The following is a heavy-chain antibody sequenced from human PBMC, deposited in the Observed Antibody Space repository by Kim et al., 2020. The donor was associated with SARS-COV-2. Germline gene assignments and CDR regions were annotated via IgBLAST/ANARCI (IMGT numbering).Heavy chain of an antibody. CDR2: INPNSGGT. CDR3: ARGAPIHRNYDILTGYNYYYGMDV. CDR1: GYTFTGYY. V-gene: IGHV1-2*05. J-gene: IGHJ6*02. Sequence: ASVKVSCKASGYTFTGYYMHWVRQAPGQGLEWMGRINPNSGGTNYAQKFQGRVTMTRDTSISTAYMELSRLRSDDTVVYYCARGAPIHRNYDILTGYNYYYGMDVWGQGTTVTVSS. D-gene: IGHD3-9*01.